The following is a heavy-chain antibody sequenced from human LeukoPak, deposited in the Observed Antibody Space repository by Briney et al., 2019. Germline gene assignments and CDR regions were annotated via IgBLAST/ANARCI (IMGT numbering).Heavy chain of an antibody. CDR1: GGSISSGDYS. D-gene: IGHD3-22*01. J-gene: IGHJ4*02. V-gene: IGHV4-30-4*07. CDR3: ARGVRDYYDSSGYYYWGY. CDR2: IYYSGST. Sequence: PSETLSLTCAVSGGSISSGDYSWSWIRQPPGKGLEWIGYIYYSGSTYYNPSLRSRVTISVDTSKNQSSLNLSSVTAADTAVYYCARGVRDYYDSSGYYYWGYWGQGTLVTVSS.